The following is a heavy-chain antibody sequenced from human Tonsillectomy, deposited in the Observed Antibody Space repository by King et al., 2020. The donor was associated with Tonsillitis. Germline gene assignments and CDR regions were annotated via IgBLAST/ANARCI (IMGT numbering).Heavy chain of an antibody. Sequence: QLVQSGAEVKKPGASVKVSCKASGYTFTSYGISWVRQAPGQGLEWMGWISAYNGNTKYAQKLQSRVTMTTDTSTSTAYMELRSLRSDDTAVYYCAREASNWGHDAFDIWGQGTMVTVSS. CDR1: GYTFTSYG. CDR3: AREASNWGHDAFDI. D-gene: IGHD7-27*01. CDR2: ISAYNGNT. V-gene: IGHV1-18*01. J-gene: IGHJ3*02.